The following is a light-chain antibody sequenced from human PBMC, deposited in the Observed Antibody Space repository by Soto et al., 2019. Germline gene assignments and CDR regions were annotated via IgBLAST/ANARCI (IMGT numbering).Light chain of an antibody. V-gene: IGKV1-39*01. J-gene: IGKJ4*01. CDR1: QSISRY. CDR3: QQTDDFPLT. CDR2: GAS. Sequence: DIQMTQSPSSLSASVGDRVTITCRASQSISRYLNWYHQKPGKAPKLLIYGASSLQSGVPSRFSGSGFGTDFTLSISSLQPEDSASYFCQQTDDFPLTFGGGTKGDIK.